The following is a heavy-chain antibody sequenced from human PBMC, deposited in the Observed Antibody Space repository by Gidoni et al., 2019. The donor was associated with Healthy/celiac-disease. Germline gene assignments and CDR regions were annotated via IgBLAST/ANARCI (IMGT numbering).Heavy chain of an antibody. CDR3: AREVVKTPFDY. CDR1: GGSISSSSYY. Sequence: HLQLQESGPGLVKPSETLSLTCTVSGGSISSSSYYWGWIRQPPGKGLEWIGSIYYSGSTYYNPSLKSRVTISVDTSKNQFSLKLSSVTAADTAVYYCAREVVKTPFDYWGQGTLVTVSS. CDR2: IYYSGST. D-gene: IGHD2-2*01. V-gene: IGHV4-39*02. J-gene: IGHJ4*02.